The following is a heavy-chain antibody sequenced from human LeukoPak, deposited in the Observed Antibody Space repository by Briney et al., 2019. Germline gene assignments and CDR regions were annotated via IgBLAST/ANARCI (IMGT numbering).Heavy chain of an antibody. J-gene: IGHJ6*03. CDR3: ARVWVRVAHYYYYYYMDV. D-gene: IGHD5-12*01. V-gene: IGHV4-39*07. CDR2: IYYSGST. CDR1: GGSISSSSYY. Sequence: SETLSLTCTVSGGSISSSSYYWGWIRQPPGKGLEWIGSIYYSGSTYYNPSLKSRVTISVDTSKNQFSLKLSSVTAADTAVYYCARVWVRVAHYYYYYYMDVWGKGTTVTVSS.